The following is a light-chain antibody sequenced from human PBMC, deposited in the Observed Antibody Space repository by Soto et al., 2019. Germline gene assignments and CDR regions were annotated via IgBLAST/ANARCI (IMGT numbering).Light chain of an antibody. J-gene: IGKJ1*01. CDR2: GAS. V-gene: IGKV3-20*01. CDR3: QQYGSSPSWT. CDR1: RRVSSNY. Sequence: EIVLTLSVGTLSLSPGERATLSCRASRRVSSNYLAWYQQKPGQCPRLLIYGASSRATGIPDRFSGSGSGTDFTLTISRLEPEDFGVYFCQQYGSSPSWTFGQGTKVDIK.